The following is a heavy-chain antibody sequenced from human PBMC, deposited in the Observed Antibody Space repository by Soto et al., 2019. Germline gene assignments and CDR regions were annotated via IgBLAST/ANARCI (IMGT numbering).Heavy chain of an antibody. CDR3: AKTSYYGDYVYYYGMDV. CDR1: GFTFSSYG. D-gene: IGHD4-17*01. V-gene: IGHV3-30*18. CDR2: ISYDGSNK. J-gene: IGHJ6*02. Sequence: QVQLVESGGGVVQPGRSLRLSCAASGFTFSSYGMHWVRQAPGKGLEWVAVISYDGSNKYYADSVKGRFTISRDNSKNTLYLQMNSLRAEDTAVSYCAKTSYYGDYVYYYGMDVWGQGTTVTVSS.